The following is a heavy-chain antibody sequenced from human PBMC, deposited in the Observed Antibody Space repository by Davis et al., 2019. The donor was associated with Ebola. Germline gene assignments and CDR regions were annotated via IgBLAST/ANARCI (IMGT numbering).Heavy chain of an antibody. CDR1: GGSISRYY. J-gene: IGHJ4*02. V-gene: IGHV4-59*01. D-gene: IGHD3-22*01. CDR2: IYYSGST. Sequence: PSETLSLTCTVSGGSISRYYWSWIRQPPGKGLEWIGYIYYSGSTNYNPSLKSRVTISVDTSKNQFSLKLSSVTAADTAVYYCARAPPYYYDLDYWGQGTLVTVSS. CDR3: ARAPPYYYDLDY.